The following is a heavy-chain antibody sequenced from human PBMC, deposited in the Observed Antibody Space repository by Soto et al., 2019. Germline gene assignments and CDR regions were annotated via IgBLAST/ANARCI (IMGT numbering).Heavy chain of an antibody. Sequence: PSETLSLTCSVSGGSINTYYWSWIRQPPGKGLEWIGYIYSSGSTTYNPSLKSRVTISVDTSKKQFSLELRSVTAADTAVYYCARSPPIAVNIRSSFDIWGQGTMVTVSS. V-gene: IGHV4-59*01. J-gene: IGHJ3*02. D-gene: IGHD2-15*01. CDR1: GGSINTYY. CDR2: IYSSGST. CDR3: ARSPPIAVNIRSSFDI.